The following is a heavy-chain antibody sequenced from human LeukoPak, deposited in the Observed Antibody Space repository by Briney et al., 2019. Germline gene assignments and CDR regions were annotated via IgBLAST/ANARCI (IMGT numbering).Heavy chain of an antibody. V-gene: IGHV4-34*01. D-gene: IGHD1-1*01. CDR2: INHSGST. CDR1: GGPFSGYY. Sequence: PSETLSLTCAVYGGPFSGYYWSWIRQPPGKGLEWIGEINHSGSTNYNPSLKSRVTISVDTSKNQFSLKLSSVTAADTAVYYCARARYNWNDGPRSFYDYWGQGTLVTVSS. J-gene: IGHJ4*02. CDR3: ARARYNWNDGPRSFYDY.